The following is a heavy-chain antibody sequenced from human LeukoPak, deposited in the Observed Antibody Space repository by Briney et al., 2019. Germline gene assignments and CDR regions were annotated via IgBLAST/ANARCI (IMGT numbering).Heavy chain of an antibody. J-gene: IGHJ4*02. CDR1: GYSFSTYW. CDR3: ARRVNSGYYLDY. V-gene: IGHV5-51*01. Sequence: PGESLKISCKGSGYSFSTYWIGWVRQMPGKGLELMGIIYPGDSDTTYSPSFQGQVTISVDKSISTAYLQWSTLKASDTAMYYCARRVNSGYYLDYWAQGTLVTVSS. D-gene: IGHD3-22*01. CDR2: IYPGDSDT.